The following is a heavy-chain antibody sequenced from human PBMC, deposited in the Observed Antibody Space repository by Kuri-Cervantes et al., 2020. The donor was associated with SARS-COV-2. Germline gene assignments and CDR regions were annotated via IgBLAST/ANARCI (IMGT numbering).Heavy chain of an antibody. CDR2: INAGNGNT. D-gene: IGHD2-2*01. CDR3: ARVAGYCSSTSCVGMDV. CDR1: GGTFSSYA. V-gene: IGHV1-3*01. Sequence: ASVKVSCKASGGTFSSYAISWVRQAPGQRLEWMGLINAGNGNTKYSQKFQGRVTITRDTSASTAYMELSSLRSEDTAVYYCARVAGYCSSTSCVGMDVWGQGTTVTVSS. J-gene: IGHJ6*02.